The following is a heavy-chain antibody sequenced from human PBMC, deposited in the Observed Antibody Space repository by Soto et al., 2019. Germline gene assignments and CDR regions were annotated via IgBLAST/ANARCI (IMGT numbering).Heavy chain of an antibody. Sequence: SVKVSCKASGGTFSSYAISWVRQAPGQGLEWLGGIIPIFGTANYAQKFQGRVTITADESTSTAYMELSSLRSEDTAVYYCARASVAGTDYYYYGMDVWGQGTTVTVSS. CDR2: IIPIFGTA. J-gene: IGHJ6*02. V-gene: IGHV1-69*13. CDR1: GGTFSSYA. D-gene: IGHD6-19*01. CDR3: ARASVAGTDYYYYGMDV.